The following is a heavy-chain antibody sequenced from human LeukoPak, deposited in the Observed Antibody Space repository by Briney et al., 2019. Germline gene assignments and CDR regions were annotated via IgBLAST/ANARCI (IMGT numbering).Heavy chain of an antibody. J-gene: IGHJ4*02. V-gene: IGHV4-34*01. D-gene: IGHD2-2*01. CDR3: ASLRGYCSSTSCCNFDY. CDR2: INHSGST. Sequence: KPSETLSLTCAVYGGSFSGYYWSWIRQPPGKGLEWIGEINHSGSTNYNPSLKSRVTISVDTSKNQFSLKLSSVTAADTAVYYCASLRGYCSSTSCCNFDYWGQGTLVTVSS. CDR1: GGSFSGYY.